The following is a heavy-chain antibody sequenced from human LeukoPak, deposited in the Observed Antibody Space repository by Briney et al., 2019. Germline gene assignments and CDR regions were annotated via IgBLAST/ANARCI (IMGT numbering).Heavy chain of an antibody. Sequence: ASVKVSFKASGGTFSSYAISWVRQAPGQRLEWMGGIIPIFGTANYAQKFQGRVTITADESTSTAYMELSSLRSEDTAVYYCAFGREVHSGSYTRWGQGTLVTVSS. CDR1: GGTFSSYA. D-gene: IGHD1-26*01. J-gene: IGHJ4*02. CDR2: IIPIFGTA. V-gene: IGHV1-69*13. CDR3: AFGREVHSGSYTR.